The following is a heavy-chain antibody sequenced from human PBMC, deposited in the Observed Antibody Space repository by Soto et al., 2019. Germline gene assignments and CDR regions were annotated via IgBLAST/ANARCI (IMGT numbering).Heavy chain of an antibody. CDR2: ISGSGGST. CDR3: AKDLVLRWSKPYDAFDI. CDR1: GFTFSSYA. V-gene: IGHV3-23*01. D-gene: IGHD4-17*01. Sequence: GGSLRLSCAASGFTFSSYAMSWVRQAPGKGLEWVSAISGSGGSTYYAASVKGRFTISRDNSKNTLYLQMNSLRAEDTAVYYCAKDLVLRWSKPYDAFDIWGQGTMVTVSS. J-gene: IGHJ3*02.